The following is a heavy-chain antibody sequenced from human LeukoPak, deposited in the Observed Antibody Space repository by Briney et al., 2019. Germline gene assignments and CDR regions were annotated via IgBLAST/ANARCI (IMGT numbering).Heavy chain of an antibody. Sequence: PGGSLRLSCAASGFTFSSFAMHWVRQPPGKGLEWIGEINHSGSTNYNPSLKSRVTISVDTSKNQFSLKLSSVTAADTAVYYCARGPNYYDSSGYYALDYWGQGTLVTVSS. V-gene: IGHV4-34*01. J-gene: IGHJ4*02. CDR3: ARGPNYYDSSGYYALDY. D-gene: IGHD3-22*01. CDR1: GFTFSSFA. CDR2: INHSGST.